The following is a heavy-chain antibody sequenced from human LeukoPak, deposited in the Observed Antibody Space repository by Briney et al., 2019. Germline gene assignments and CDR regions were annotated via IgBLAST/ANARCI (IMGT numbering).Heavy chain of an antibody. CDR2: IYTSGST. Sequence: SETLSLTCTVSGGSISSYYWSWIRQPAGKGLEWIGRIYTSGSTNYNPSLKSRVTMSVDTSKNQFSLKLSSVTAADTAVYYCARDDWCSSTSCYNWFDPWGQGTLVTVSS. V-gene: IGHV4-4*07. D-gene: IGHD2-2*01. J-gene: IGHJ5*02. CDR1: GGSISSYY. CDR3: ARDDWCSSTSCYNWFDP.